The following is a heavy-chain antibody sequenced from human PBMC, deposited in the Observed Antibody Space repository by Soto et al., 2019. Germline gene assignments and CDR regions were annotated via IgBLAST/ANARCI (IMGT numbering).Heavy chain of an antibody. D-gene: IGHD2-21*01. CDR2: INHSGST. CDR1: GGSFSGYY. CDR3: ARDRPFNSNSPHYYYGMDV. V-gene: IGHV4-34*01. Sequence: KPSETLSLTCAVYGGSFSGYYWSWIRQPPGKGLEWIGEINHSGSTNYNPSLKSRVTISVDTSKNQFSLKLSSVTAADTAVYYCARDRPFNSNSPHYYYGMDVWGQGTTVTVSS. J-gene: IGHJ6*02.